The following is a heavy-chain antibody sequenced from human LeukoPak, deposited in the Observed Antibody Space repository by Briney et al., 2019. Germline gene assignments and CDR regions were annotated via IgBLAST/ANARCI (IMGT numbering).Heavy chain of an antibody. CDR1: GYTFNNYG. CDR2: ISTYNDNT. Sequence: ASVKVSCKASGYTFNNYGINWVRQAPGQGLEWMGWISTYNDNTNYAQKLQGRVTMTTDTSTSTAYMELRSLTSDDTAAYYCARVVFEVGFQFDFWGQGTLVTVSS. J-gene: IGHJ4*02. D-gene: IGHD1-26*01. CDR3: ARVVFEVGFQFDF. V-gene: IGHV1-18*01.